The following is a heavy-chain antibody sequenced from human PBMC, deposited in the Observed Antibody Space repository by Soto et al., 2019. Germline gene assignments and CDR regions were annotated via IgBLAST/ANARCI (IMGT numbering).Heavy chain of an antibody. Sequence: GWSLRLSCAASGFTFSDYYMSWIRQAPGKGPEWVSYISSSSSYTNYADSVKGRFTISRDNAKNSLHLQMNSLRAEDTAVYYCTRDASRDSSARGWFDPWGPGTLVTVSS. CDR2: ISSSSSYT. CDR1: GFTFSDYY. J-gene: IGHJ5*02. V-gene: IGHV3-11*06. D-gene: IGHD6-13*01. CDR3: TRDASRDSSARGWFDP.